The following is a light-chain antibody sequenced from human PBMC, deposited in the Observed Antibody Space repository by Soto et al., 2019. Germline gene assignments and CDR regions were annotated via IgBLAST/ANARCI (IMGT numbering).Light chain of an antibody. CDR1: QSVLYSSNNKNY. V-gene: IGKV4-1*01. CDR2: WAS. J-gene: IGKJ4*01. CDR3: QQYYSAPLT. Sequence: DIVMTQSPASLAVSLGERATINCKSSQSVLYSSNNKNYLAWYQQKPRQPPKLLIYWASTRESGVPDRFSGSGSGTDFTLTISSLQAEDVAVYYCQQYYSAPLTFGGGTKVEIK.